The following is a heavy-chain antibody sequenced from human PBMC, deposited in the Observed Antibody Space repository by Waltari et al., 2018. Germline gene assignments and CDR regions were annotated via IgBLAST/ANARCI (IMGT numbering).Heavy chain of an antibody. V-gene: IGHV3-74*01. D-gene: IGHD2-21*01. CDR1: GFTFSSYW. Sequence: EVQLVESGGGLIQPGGSLRLSCAASGFTFSSYWMHWLRQAPGKGLVCVSRITTYGSITDDAESVKVRYTISIDNAKITLYLPMNSLRAEDTAVYYCARAGGGELRMGFDPWGQGTLVTVSS. CDR2: ITTYGSIT. J-gene: IGHJ5*02. CDR3: ARAGGGELRMGFDP.